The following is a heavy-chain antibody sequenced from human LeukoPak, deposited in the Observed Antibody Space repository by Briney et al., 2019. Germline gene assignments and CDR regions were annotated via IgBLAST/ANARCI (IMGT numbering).Heavy chain of an antibody. Sequence: SETLSLTCAVYGGSFSGYYWSWIRQPPGKGLEWIGEINHSGSTNYNPSLKSRVTISVDTSKNQFSLKLSSVTAADTAVYYCARVFGESYYYYYYYMDVWGKGTTVTISS. J-gene: IGHJ6*03. CDR2: INHSGST. V-gene: IGHV4-34*01. D-gene: IGHD3-10*01. CDR3: ARVFGESYYYYYYYMDV. CDR1: GGSFSGYY.